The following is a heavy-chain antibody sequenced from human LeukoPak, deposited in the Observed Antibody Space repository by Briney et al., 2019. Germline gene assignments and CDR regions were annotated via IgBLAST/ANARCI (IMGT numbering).Heavy chain of an antibody. V-gene: IGHV3-15*01. D-gene: IGHD4-17*01. CDR1: GFTFSNAW. J-gene: IGHJ4*02. Sequence: GGSLRLSCAASGFTFSNAWMSWVRQALGKGLEWVGRIKSKTDGGTTDYAAPVKGRFTISRDDSKNTLYLQMNSLKTEDTAVYYCTTDSYGDYVDYWGQGTLVTVSS. CDR3: TTDSYGDYVDY. CDR2: IKSKTDGGTT.